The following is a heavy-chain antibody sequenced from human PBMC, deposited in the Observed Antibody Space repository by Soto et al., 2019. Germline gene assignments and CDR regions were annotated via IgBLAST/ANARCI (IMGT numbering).Heavy chain of an antibody. CDR1: GGTFSSYA. CDR3: ARGAETIFGVAYYYYGMDV. Sequence: GALVKVSCKASGGTFSSYAISWVRQAPGQGLEWMGGIIPIFGTANYAQKFQGRVTITADESTSTAYMELSSLRSEDTAVYYCARGAETIFGVAYYYYGMDVWGQGTTVTVSS. D-gene: IGHD3-3*01. V-gene: IGHV1-69*13. CDR2: IIPIFGTA. J-gene: IGHJ6*02.